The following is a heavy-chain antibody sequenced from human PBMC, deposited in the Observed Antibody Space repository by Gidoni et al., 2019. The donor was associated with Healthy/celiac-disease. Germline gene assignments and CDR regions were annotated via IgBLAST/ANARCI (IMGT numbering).Heavy chain of an antibody. CDR1: GFTFRNAW. CDR2: IKSKTDGWTT. Sequence: EVQLVEYGGGLVKPGGSLRLSCAASGFTFRNAWMSWVRQAPGQGLEWFGRIKSKTDGWTTDYAAPVKGRFTISRDDSKNSLYLQMNSLKTEDTAVYYCTTDQKPMLNYYDSSGYYDLDYWGQGTLVTVSS. V-gene: IGHV3-15*01. D-gene: IGHD3-22*01. J-gene: IGHJ4*02. CDR3: TTDQKPMLNYYDSSGYYDLDY.